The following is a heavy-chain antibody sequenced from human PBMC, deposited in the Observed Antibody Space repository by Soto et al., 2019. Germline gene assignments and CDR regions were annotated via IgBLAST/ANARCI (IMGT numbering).Heavy chain of an antibody. CDR2: IIPIFGTA. V-gene: IGHV1-69*13. Sequence: GASVKVSCKASGYTFTSYGISWVRQAPGQGLEWMGGIIPIFGTANYAQKFQGRVTITADESTSTAYMELSSLRSEDTAVYYCAREGAYGPRDYFDYWGQGTLVTVSS. J-gene: IGHJ4*02. CDR1: GYTFTSYG. CDR3: AREGAYGPRDYFDY. D-gene: IGHD3-10*01.